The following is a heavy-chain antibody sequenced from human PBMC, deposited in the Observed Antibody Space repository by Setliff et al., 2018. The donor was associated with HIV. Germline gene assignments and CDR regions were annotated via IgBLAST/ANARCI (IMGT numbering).Heavy chain of an antibody. CDR3: ARAANYGDYIIRPYYYYYMDV. J-gene: IGHJ6*03. Sequence: SETLSLTCTVSGGSISSGSYYWNWIRQPAGKGLEWIGHIYTSGSTNYNPSLKSRVTISVDTSKNQFSLKLSSVTAADTAVYYCARAANYGDYIIRPYYYYYMDVWGKGTTVTAP. V-gene: IGHV4-61*09. CDR2: IYTSGST. CDR1: GGSISSGSYY. D-gene: IGHD4-17*01.